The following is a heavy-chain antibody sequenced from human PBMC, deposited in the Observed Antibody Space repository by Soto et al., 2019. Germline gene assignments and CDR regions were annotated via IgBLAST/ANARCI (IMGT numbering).Heavy chain of an antibody. Sequence: PSETLSLTCTVSSASITGSFFWSWIRQPAGKGLEWIGRFSLSGTTNYNPSLRSRVTMSADVSKNQFSLSLTSVTAADTALYYCARGMTPPGAPAWYYFDSWGQGTLGTVSS. V-gene: IGHV4-4*07. CDR2: FSLSGTT. CDR3: ARGMTPPGAPAWYYFDS. D-gene: IGHD2-8*02. CDR1: SASITGSFF. J-gene: IGHJ4*02.